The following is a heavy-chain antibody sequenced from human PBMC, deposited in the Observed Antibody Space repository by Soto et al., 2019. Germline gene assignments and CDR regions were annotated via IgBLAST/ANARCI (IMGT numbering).Heavy chain of an antibody. V-gene: IGHV4-30-4*01. Sequence: SETLSLTCTVSGGSISSDDYYWSWTRQAPGRGLEWIGYIHSSGSIYYNPSLKSRATMSIDTAGNQFSLKVSSVTVADTAVYYCARDLDGLHDDTSGPFPRPGWGQGTLVTVSS. CDR3: ARDLDGLHDDTSGPFPRPG. CDR1: GGSISSDDYY. J-gene: IGHJ1*01. D-gene: IGHD3-22*01. CDR2: IHSSGSI.